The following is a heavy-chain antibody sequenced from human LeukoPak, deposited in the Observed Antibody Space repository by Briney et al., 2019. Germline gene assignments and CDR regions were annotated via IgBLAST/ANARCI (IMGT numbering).Heavy chain of an antibody. Sequence: SETLSLTCIVSGVSISSSNSYWGWIRQPPGKGLEWIGSIYYSGNTYYDASLKSQVSISIDTSKNQFSLRLTSVTAADTAVYYCARQTGSGLFILPGGQGTLVTVSS. CDR1: GVSISSSNSY. V-gene: IGHV4-39*01. CDR2: IYYSGNT. J-gene: IGHJ4*02. CDR3: ARQTGSGLFILP. D-gene: IGHD3/OR15-3a*01.